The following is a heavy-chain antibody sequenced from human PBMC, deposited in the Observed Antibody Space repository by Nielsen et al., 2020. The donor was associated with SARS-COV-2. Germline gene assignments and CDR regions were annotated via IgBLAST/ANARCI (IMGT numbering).Heavy chain of an antibody. Sequence: WLRQPPGKGLEWVSGVNWSGGRTTYADSVKGRFTISRDNSKNTLYLQMNSLRAEDTAVYYCARETVEMATITTNYYGMDVWGQGTTVTVSS. D-gene: IGHD5-24*01. CDR2: VNWSGGRT. J-gene: IGHJ6*02. CDR3: ARETVEMATITTNYYGMDV. V-gene: IGHV3-53*03.